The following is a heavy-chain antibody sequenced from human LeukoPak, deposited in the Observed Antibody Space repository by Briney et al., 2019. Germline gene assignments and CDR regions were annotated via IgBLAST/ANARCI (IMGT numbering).Heavy chain of an antibody. Sequence: GGSLRLSCAASGFTFSSYGMHWVRQAPGKGLEWVAVILYDGSNKYYADSVKGRFTISRDNSKNTLYLQMNSLRAEDTAVYYCARGGDPGFFDYWGQGTLVTVSS. CDR2: ILYDGSNK. J-gene: IGHJ4*02. CDR3: ARGGDPGFFDY. CDR1: GFTFSSYG. V-gene: IGHV3-30*03. D-gene: IGHD3-16*01.